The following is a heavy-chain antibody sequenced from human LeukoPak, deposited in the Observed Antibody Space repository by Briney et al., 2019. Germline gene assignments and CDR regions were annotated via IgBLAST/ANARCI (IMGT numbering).Heavy chain of an antibody. J-gene: IGHJ4*02. Sequence: GGSLRLSCTASGFTFGDYAMSWVRQAPRKGLEWVGFIRSKAYGGTTEYAACVKGRFTISRDDSKSIAYLQMNSLKTEDTAVFYCTRDIDGDYADHWGQGTLVTVSS. CDR2: IRSKAYGGTT. CDR3: TRDIDGDYADH. V-gene: IGHV3-49*04. CDR1: GFTFGDYA. D-gene: IGHD4-17*01.